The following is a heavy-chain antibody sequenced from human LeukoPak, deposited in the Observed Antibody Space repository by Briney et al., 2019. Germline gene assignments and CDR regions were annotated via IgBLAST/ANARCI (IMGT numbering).Heavy chain of an antibody. CDR2: INSDGSFT. V-gene: IGHV3-74*01. CDR1: GFIFNNYR. Sequence: GGSLRLSCAASGFIFNNYRMNWVRQTPGKGLVWVSRINSDGSFTSYADSVKGRFTISRDNAKNTLYLQMNSLRAEDTAVYYCARGYYYESSGRTPMDYWGQGTLVTVSS. CDR3: ARGYYYESSGRTPMDY. D-gene: IGHD3-22*01. J-gene: IGHJ4*02.